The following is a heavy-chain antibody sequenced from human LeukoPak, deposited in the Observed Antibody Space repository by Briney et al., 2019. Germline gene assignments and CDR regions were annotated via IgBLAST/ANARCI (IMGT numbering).Heavy chain of an antibody. CDR2: NKSNSGKT. J-gene: IGHJ3*01. Sequence: ASVKVSCKASGYTFTGYSVHWVRQAPGQGLEWMGWNKSNSGKTGYAQPFPGRVTITRDTSISTAYREWSRLRSDDTAVYYSARRLVDADDGYDVWGQGTMVAVS. CDR1: GYTFTGYS. V-gene: IGHV1-2*02. D-gene: IGHD1-26*01. CDR3: ARRLVDADDGYDV.